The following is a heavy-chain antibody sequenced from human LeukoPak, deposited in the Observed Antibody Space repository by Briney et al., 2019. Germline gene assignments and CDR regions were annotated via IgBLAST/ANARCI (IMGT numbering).Heavy chain of an antibody. J-gene: IGHJ4*02. CDR1: GGSISSYY. D-gene: IGHD6-13*01. CDR3: ARQESSNWD. V-gene: IGHV4-59*08. Sequence: SETLSLTCTVSGGSISSYYWTWIRQPPGKGLEWIGYIYHSGSTYYNPSLKSRVTISVDTSKNQFSLKLNSVTAADTAVYYCARQESSNWDWGQGTLVTVSS. CDR2: IYHSGST.